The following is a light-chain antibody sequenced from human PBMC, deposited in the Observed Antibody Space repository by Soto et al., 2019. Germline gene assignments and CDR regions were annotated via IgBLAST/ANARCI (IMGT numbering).Light chain of an antibody. CDR1: DSNIGSNS. V-gene: IGLV1-44*01. CDR2: SNN. Sequence: QSVLTQPPSASGTPGQRVTISCSGSDSNIGSNSVNWYQQLPGTAPKLLIHSNNKWPSGVPDRFSGSKSGTSGFLAISGLQSEDDADYFCAAWDDSLNGFVFGGGTKVTVL. J-gene: IGLJ1*01. CDR3: AAWDDSLNGFV.